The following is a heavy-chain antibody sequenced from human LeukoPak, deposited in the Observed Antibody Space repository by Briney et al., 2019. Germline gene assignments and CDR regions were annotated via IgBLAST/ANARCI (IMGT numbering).Heavy chain of an antibody. D-gene: IGHD4-17*01. Sequence: NSSETLSLTCTVSGGSISSYYWSWIRQPPGKGLEWIGYIYYSGSTNYNPSLKSRVTISVDTSKNQFSLKLSSVTAADTAVYYCARGGDYDGIEYWGQGTLVTVSS. CDR1: GGSISSYY. CDR2: IYYSGST. V-gene: IGHV4-59*01. CDR3: ARGGDYDGIEY. J-gene: IGHJ4*02.